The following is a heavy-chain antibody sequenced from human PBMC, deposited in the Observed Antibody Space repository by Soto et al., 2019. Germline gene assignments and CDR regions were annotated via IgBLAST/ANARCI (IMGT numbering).Heavy chain of an antibody. CDR1: GFTFSSYA. J-gene: IGHJ5*02. CDR3: AKDTPIIGGTMKYCSGGSCYDPDDH. V-gene: IGHV3-23*01. D-gene: IGHD2-15*01. CDR2: ISGSGGST. Sequence: GGSLRLSCAASGFTFSSYAMSWVRQAPGKGLEWVSAISGSGGSTYYADSVKGRFTISRDNSKNTLYLQMNSLRAEDTAVYYCAKDTPIIGGTMKYCSGGSCYDPDDHWGQGTLVTVSS.